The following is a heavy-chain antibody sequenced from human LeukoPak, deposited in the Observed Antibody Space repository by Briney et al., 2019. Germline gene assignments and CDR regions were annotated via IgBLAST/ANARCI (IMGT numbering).Heavy chain of an antibody. CDR1: GLTFSSYA. D-gene: IGHD5-12*01. Sequence: PGGSLRLSCAASGLTFSSYAMSWVRQAPGKGLEWVSAISGSGGSTYHAASVKARFTISRASSKTTLTLPLYSLRAGARVVYYCAKYRGYSGYDPWDYWGQGTLVTVSS. CDR3: AKYRGYSGYDPWDY. CDR2: ISGSGGST. V-gene: IGHV3-23*01. J-gene: IGHJ4*02.